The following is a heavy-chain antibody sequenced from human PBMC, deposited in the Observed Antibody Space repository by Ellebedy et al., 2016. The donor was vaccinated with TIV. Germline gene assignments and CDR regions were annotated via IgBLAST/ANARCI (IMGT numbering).Heavy chain of an antibody. D-gene: IGHD2/OR15-2a*01. J-gene: IGHJ1*01. CDR2: ISSSGNSL. V-gene: IGHV3-21*01. CDR3: ARDVRGGTGYYFS. CDR1: GFIFTNFS. Sequence: GESLKISXAVSGFIFTNFSMNWVRQAPGKGLEWISSISSSGNSLYYADSVKGRFTISRDNAQSSLSLQLNNLRAEDTAVYYCARDVRGGTGYYFSWGQGTLVTVSA.